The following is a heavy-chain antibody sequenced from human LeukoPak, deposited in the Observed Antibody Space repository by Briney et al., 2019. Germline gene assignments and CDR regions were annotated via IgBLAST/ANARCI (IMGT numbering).Heavy chain of an antibody. J-gene: IGHJ5*02. Sequence: GGSLRLSCAASGFTVSSNYMSWVRQAPGKGLEWVSVIYSGGSTYYADSVKGRFIISRDSSKNTLYLQMNSLRAEDTAVYYCARDAAYCSSTSCSAAWFDPWGQGTLVTVSS. CDR3: ARDAAYCSSTSCSAAWFDP. CDR2: IYSGGST. D-gene: IGHD2-2*01. V-gene: IGHV3-66*02. CDR1: GFTVSSNY.